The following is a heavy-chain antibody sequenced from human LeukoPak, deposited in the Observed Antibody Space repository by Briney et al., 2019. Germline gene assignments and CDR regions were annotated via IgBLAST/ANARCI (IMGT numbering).Heavy chain of an antibody. CDR3: ARDWGNDMVRGVPSDDY. J-gene: IGHJ4*02. V-gene: IGHV4-34*01. CDR2: INHSGST. Sequence: PSETLSLTCAVYGGSFSGYYWSWIRQPPGKGLEWIGEINHSGSTNYNPSLKSRVTISLDTSKNQFSLKLSSVTAADTAVYYCARDWGNDMVRGVPSDDYWGQGTLVTVSS. CDR1: GGSFSGYY. D-gene: IGHD3-10*01.